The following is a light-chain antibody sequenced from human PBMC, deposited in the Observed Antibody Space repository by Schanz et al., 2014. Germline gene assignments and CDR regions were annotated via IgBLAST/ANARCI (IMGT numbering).Light chain of an antibody. J-gene: IGLJ3*02. CDR2: GNI. V-gene: IGLV1-47*02. CDR3: QSYDNSLSGV. CDR1: SSNIGSNY. Sequence: QSVLTQPPSASGTPGQRVTISCSGSSSNIGSNYVYWYQQLPGTAPKLLIYGNINRPSGVPDRFSGSKSGTSASLAITGLQVEDEADYYCQSYDNSLSGVFGGGTKFTVL.